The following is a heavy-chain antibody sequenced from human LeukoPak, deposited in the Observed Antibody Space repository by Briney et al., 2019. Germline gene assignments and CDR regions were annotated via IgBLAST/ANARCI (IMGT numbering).Heavy chain of an antibody. CDR3: ARGKDIGEYYFDY. D-gene: IGHD2-15*01. CDR1: GGSISSGSYY. V-gene: IGHV4-61*02. CDR2: IYTSGST. Sequence: SETLSLTCTVSGGSISSGSYYWSWIRQPAGKGLEWIGRIYTSGSTNYNPSLKSRVTISVDTSKNQLSLQLTSVTAADTGVYYCARGKDIGEYYFDYWGLGTLVTVSS. J-gene: IGHJ4*02.